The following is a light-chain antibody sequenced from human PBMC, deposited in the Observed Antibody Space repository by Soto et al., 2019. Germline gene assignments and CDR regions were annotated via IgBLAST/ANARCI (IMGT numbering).Light chain of an antibody. CDR3: QQRQSWPRT. V-gene: IGKV3-15*01. Sequence: EKALTQSPVTLSLSPGERATLSCRASQSVSSNLAWYQQRPGQAPRLLIYGASTRASGVPDRFSGSGSGTEFILTISSLQSEDSAVYYCQQRQSWPRTFGQGTKVDIK. CDR1: QSVSSN. J-gene: IGKJ1*01. CDR2: GAS.